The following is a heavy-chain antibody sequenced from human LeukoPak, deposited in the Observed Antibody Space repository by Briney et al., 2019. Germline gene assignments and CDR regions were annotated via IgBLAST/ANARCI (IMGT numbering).Heavy chain of an antibody. CDR3: AKYMGILTGYYNGGEIDY. CDR1: GFTFDDYA. D-gene: IGHD3-9*01. CDR2: ISGDGGST. V-gene: IGHV3-43*02. J-gene: IGHJ4*02. Sequence: PGGSLRLSCAASGFTFDDYAMHWVRQAPGKGLEWVSLISGDGGSTYYADSVKGRFTISRDNSKNSLYLQMNSLRTEDTALYYCAKYMGILTGYYNGGEIDYWGQGTLVTVSS.